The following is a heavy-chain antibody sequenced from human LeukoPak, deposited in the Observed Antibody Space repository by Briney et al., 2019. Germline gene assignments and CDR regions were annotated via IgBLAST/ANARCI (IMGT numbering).Heavy chain of an antibody. CDR3: ATGGQLVPDFDY. V-gene: IGHV1-46*01. D-gene: IGHD6-13*01. CDR1: GYTFTGYY. Sequence: ASVKVSFKASGYTFTGYYMHWVRQAPGQGLEWMGIINPSGGSTSYAQKFQGRVTMTRDTSTSTVYMELSSLRSEDTAVYYCATGGQLVPDFDYWGQGTLVTVSS. J-gene: IGHJ4*02. CDR2: INPSGGST.